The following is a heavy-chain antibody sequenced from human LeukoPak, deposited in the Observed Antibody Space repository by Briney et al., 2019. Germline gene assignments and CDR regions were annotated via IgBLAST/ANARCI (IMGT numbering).Heavy chain of an antibody. CDR1: GGSISSYY. V-gene: IGHV4-59*01. CDR2: IYYSGCT. J-gene: IGHJ4*02. D-gene: IGHD4-17*01. Sequence: SETLSLTCTVSGGSISSYYWSWIRQPPGKGLEWIGYIYYSGCTNYNPSLKSRVTISVDTSKNQFSLKLSSVTAADTAVYYCARGAYGDPTSFDYWGQGTLVTVSS. CDR3: ARGAYGDPTSFDY.